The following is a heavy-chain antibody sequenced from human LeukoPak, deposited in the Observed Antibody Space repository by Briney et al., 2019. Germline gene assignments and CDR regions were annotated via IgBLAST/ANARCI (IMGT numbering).Heavy chain of an antibody. CDR2: IMQDESEK. Sequence: GGSLRLSCVGSGFTFSTYWMSWVRQAPGKGLEWVANIMQDESEKNYVDSVKGRFIISRDNAKNSLYLQMNSLRAEDTAVYYCARDGSGYDSSGYQRRPFDYWGQGTLVTVSS. CDR3: ARDGSGYDSSGYQRRPFDY. CDR1: GFTFSTYW. V-gene: IGHV3-7*01. D-gene: IGHD3-22*01. J-gene: IGHJ4*02.